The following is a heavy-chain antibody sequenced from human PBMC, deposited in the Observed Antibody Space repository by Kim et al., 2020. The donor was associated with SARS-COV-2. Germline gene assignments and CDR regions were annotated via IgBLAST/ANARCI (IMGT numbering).Heavy chain of an antibody. CDR3: ARDYYDSSGYSTYGMDV. J-gene: IGHJ6*01. CDR1: GFTFSSYA. CDR2: ISYDGSNK. Sequence: GGSLRLSCAASGFTFSSYAMHWVRQAPGKGLEWVAVISYDGSNKYYADSVKGRFTISRDNSKNTLYLQMNSLRADDTAVYYCARDYYDSSGYSTYGMDV. V-gene: IGHV3-30*04. D-gene: IGHD3-22*01.